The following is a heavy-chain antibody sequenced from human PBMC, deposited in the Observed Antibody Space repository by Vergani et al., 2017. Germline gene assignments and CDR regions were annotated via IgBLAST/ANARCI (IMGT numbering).Heavy chain of an antibody. CDR3: ARNRDSGLDY. CDR2: INPSGGST. Sequence: QVQVVQSGAEVKKPGASVKVSCKASGYSFTTYYMHWMRQAPGQGLEWIGFINPSGGSTSYAQKFQGIVTMTRDTSMSTVYMELSSLRSEDTAVYYCARNRDSGLDYWGQGTLVTVSS. J-gene: IGHJ4*02. D-gene: IGHD1-14*01. CDR1: GYSFTTYY. V-gene: IGHV1-46*01.